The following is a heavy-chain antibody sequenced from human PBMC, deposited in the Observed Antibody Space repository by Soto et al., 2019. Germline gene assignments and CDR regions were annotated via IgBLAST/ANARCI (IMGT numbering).Heavy chain of an antibody. J-gene: IGHJ4*02. Sequence: GGSLRLSCAASGFTFSSYAMSWVRQAPGKGLEWVSAISGSGGSTYYADSVKGRFTISRDNSKNTLYLQMNSLRAEDTAVYYCAKVGRRRNTIFGVVTTPFDYWGQGTLVTVSS. D-gene: IGHD3-3*01. CDR1: GFTFSSYA. CDR2: ISGSGGST. CDR3: AKVGRRRNTIFGVVTTPFDY. V-gene: IGHV3-23*01.